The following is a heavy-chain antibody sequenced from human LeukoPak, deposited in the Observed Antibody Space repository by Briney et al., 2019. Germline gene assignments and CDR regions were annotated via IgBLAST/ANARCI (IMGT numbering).Heavy chain of an antibody. Sequence: PGGSLRLSCAASGFTFSGSAMHWVRQASGKGPEWVGRIRSRTNTYATAYAASVKGRFTISRDDSKNTAYLQMNSLKTEDTAVYYCTRGSQSDYYYGMGVWGQGTTVTVSS. J-gene: IGHJ6*02. CDR3: TRGSQSDYYYGMGV. V-gene: IGHV3-73*01. CDR1: GFTFSGSA. CDR2: IRSRTNTYAT.